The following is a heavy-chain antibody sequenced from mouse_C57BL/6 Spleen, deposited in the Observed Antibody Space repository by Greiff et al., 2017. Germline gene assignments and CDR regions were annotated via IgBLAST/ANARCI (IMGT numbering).Heavy chain of an antibody. J-gene: IGHJ4*01. CDR2: IDPDTGGT. D-gene: IGHD1-1*01. CDR3: TRATVVAPYAMDY. V-gene: IGHV1-15*01. CDR1: GYTFTDYE. Sequence: VQLQQSGAELVRPGASVTLSCKASGYTFTDYEMHWVKQTPVHGLEWIGAIDPDTGGTAYNQKFKGKAILTADKSSSTAYMELRSLTSEDSAVYYCTRATVVAPYAMDYWGQGTSVTVSS.